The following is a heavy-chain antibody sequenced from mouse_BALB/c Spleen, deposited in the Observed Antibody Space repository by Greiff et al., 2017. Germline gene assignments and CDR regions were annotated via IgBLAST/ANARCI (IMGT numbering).Heavy chain of an antibody. V-gene: IGHV5-6-4*01. J-gene: IGHJ3*01. D-gene: IGHD2-2*01. CDR1: GFTFSSYT. CDR2: ISSGGSYT. CDR3: TRDGYNDAWFAY. Sequence: EVQLVESGGGLVKPGGSVKLSCAASGFTFSSYTMSWVRQTPEKRLEWVATISSGGSYTYYPDSVKGRFTISRDNAKNTLYLQMSSLKSEDTAMYYCTRDGYNDAWFAYWGQGTLVTVSA.